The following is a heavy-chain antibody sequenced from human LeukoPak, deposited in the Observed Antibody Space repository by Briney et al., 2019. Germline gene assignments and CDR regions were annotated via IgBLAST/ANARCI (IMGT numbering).Heavy chain of an antibody. CDR1: GGTFSSYA. Sequence: SVKVSCKASGGTFSSYAISWVRQAPGQGLEWMGGIIPIFGTANYAQKFQGRATITTDESTSTAYMELSSLRSEDTAVYYCARGTREAMFWSGFDYWGQGTLVTVSS. CDR2: IIPIFGTA. J-gene: IGHJ4*02. D-gene: IGHD3-3*01. CDR3: ARGTREAMFWSGFDY. V-gene: IGHV1-69*05.